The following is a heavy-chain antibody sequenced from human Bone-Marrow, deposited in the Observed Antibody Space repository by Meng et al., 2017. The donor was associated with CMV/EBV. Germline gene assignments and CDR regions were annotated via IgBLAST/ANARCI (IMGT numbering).Heavy chain of an antibody. CDR2: VTPKSGGT. CDR3: ARGCTTTSCFAY. CDR1: GYPFTTYY. J-gene: IGHJ4*02. D-gene: IGHD2-2*01. Sequence: GESLKISCKASGYPFTTYYLHWVRQAPGQGLEWMGWVTPKSGGTVYAQEFQDRVTMTADTSMNTAYMELSSLTSDDTAVYYCARGCTTTSCFAYWGQGTLVTVSS. V-gene: IGHV1-2*02.